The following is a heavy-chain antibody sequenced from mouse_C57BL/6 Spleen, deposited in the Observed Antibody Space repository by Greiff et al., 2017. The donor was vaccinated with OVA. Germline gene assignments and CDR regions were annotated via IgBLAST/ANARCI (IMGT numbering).Heavy chain of an antibody. CDR2: IYPGSGST. CDR1: GYTFTSYW. V-gene: IGHV1-55*01. CDR3: ARGTTVGDGWYFDV. D-gene: IGHD1-1*01. J-gene: IGHJ1*03. Sequence: VQLQQPGAELVKPGASVKMSCKASGYTFTSYWITWVKQRPGQGLAWIGDIYPGSGSTNYNEKFKSKATLTVDTSSSTAYMQLSSLTSEDSAVYNGARGTTVGDGWYFDVWGTGTTVTVSS.